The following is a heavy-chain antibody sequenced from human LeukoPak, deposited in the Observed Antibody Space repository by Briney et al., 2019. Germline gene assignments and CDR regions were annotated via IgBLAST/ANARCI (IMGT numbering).Heavy chain of an antibody. CDR1: GFTFSRSA. V-gene: IGHV3-23*01. J-gene: IGHJ4*02. D-gene: IGHD6-13*01. Sequence: GGSLILSCAASGFTFSRSAMTWVRQTPGKGLDWVSSISSSGNTYYADSVKGRFTISRHNSKNMMYLQMNSLRDEDTAVYYCVKGRISEDGLDFWGQGTLVTVSS. CDR3: VKGRISEDGLDF. CDR2: ISSSGNT.